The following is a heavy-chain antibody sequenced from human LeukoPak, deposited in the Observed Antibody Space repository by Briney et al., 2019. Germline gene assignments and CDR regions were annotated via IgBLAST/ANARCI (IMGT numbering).Heavy chain of an antibody. V-gene: IGHV4-34*01. CDR2: INHSGST. Sequence: SETLSFTCAVYGGSFSGYYWSWIRQPPGKGLEWIGEINHSGSTNYNPSLKSRVTISVDTSKNQFSLKLSSVTAADTAVYYCARHRVTMIVVVNDAFDIWGQGTMVTVSS. D-gene: IGHD3-22*01. J-gene: IGHJ3*02. CDR1: GGSFSGYY. CDR3: ARHRVTMIVVVNDAFDI.